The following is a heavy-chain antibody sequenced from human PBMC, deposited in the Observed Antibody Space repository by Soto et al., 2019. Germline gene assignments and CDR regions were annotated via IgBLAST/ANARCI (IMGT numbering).Heavy chain of an antibody. CDR2: IHSSGTTM. J-gene: IGHJ5*02. CDR3: ARGNYCSGDRCTDGPNWFGP. V-gene: IGHV3-48*01. D-gene: IGHD2-15*01. Sequence: GGSLRPPRAASGVTFITLSVNWVRQATRKEQEWVSYIHSSGTTMFYADSVKGRFTISRDNAKNSLYLQMNSLKVEDTAVYYCARGNYCSGDRCTDGPNWFGPWGQGALVTVSS. CDR1: GVTFITLS.